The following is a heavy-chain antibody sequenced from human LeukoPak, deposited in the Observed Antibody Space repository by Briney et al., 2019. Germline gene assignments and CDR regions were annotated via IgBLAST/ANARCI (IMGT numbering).Heavy chain of an antibody. CDR3: ASSGPVYFYYHMDV. D-gene: IGHD3-9*01. J-gene: IGHJ6*03. CDR1: GGSISSGSYY. CDR2: IYTSGST. Sequence: SQTLSLTCTVSGGSISSGSYYWSWIRQPAGKGLEWIGRIYTSGSTNYNPSLKSRVTISVDTSKNQFSLKLSSVTAADTAVYYCASSGPVYFYYHMDVWGKGTTVTVSS. V-gene: IGHV4-61*02.